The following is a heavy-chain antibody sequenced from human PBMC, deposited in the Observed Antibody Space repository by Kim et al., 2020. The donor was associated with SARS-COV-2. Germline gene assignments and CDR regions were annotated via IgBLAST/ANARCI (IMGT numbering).Heavy chain of an antibody. D-gene: IGHD6-13*01. J-gene: IGHJ6*02. V-gene: IGHV1-69*01. CDR3: ARVGIAAAGYYYYGMDV. Sequence: FQGRVTITADESTSTAYMELSSLRAEDTAVYYCARVGIAAAGYYYYGMDVWGQGTTVTVSS.